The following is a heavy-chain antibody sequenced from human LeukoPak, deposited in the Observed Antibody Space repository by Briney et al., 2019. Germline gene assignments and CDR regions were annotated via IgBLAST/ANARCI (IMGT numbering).Heavy chain of an antibody. J-gene: IGHJ4*02. Sequence: SETLSLTCAVYGGSFSGYYWSWIRQPPGKGLEWIGEINHSGSTNYNPSLKSRVTMSVDTSKNQFSLKLSSVTAADTAVYYCARGLTEGYYFDYWGQGTLVTVSS. V-gene: IGHV4-34*01. CDR2: INHSGST. CDR1: GGSFSGYY. CDR3: ARGLTEGYYFDY. D-gene: IGHD7-27*01.